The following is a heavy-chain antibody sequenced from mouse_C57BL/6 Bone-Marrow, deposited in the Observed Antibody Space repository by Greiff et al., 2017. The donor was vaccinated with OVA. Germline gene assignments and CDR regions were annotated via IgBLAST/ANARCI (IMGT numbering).Heavy chain of an antibody. CDR2: IWRGGST. D-gene: IGHD2-4*01. CDR3: ARSDYGWYFDV. Sequence: QVQLKESGPGLVQPSQSLSITCTVSGFSLTSYGVHWVRQSPGKGLEWLGVIWRGGSTDYNAAFISRLGIRKDNSKSQVFFTRNSLRADDTAIYYCARSDYGWYFDVWGTGTTVTVSS. CDR1: GFSLTSYG. V-gene: IGHV2-2*01. J-gene: IGHJ1*03.